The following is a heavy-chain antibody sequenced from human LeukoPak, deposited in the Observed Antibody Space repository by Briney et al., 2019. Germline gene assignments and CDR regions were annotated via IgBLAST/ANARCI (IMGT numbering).Heavy chain of an antibody. CDR2: IYYSGST. V-gene: IGHV4-59*01. CDR3: ARGDYGVQIDY. D-gene: IGHD4-17*01. CDR1: GGSISSYY. Sequence: SETLSLTCTVSGGSISSYYWSWIRQPPGKGLEWIGYIYYSGSTNYNPSLKSRVTISVDTSKNQFSLKLSSMTAADTAVYYCARGDYGVQIDYWGQGTLVTVSS. J-gene: IGHJ4*02.